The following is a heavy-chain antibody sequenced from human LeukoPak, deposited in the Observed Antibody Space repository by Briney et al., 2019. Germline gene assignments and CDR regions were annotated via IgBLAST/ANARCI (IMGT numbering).Heavy chain of an antibody. J-gene: IGHJ4*02. CDR2: INTDGSST. CDR1: GFTFSSYG. Sequence: PGGSLRLSCAASGFTFSSYGMHWVRHAPGQGLVWVSRINTDGSSTRYADSVKGRFTISRDDAKNTVYLQMHSLRVEDTAVYYCARDQGGPDHWGQGTLVTVSS. V-gene: IGHV3-74*01. CDR3: ARDQGGPDH. D-gene: IGHD2-15*01.